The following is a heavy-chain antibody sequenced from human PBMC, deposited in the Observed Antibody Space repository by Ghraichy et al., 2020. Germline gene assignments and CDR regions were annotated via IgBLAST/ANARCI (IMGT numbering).Heavy chain of an antibody. CDR2: VNGGYGTT. D-gene: IGHD2-21*02. Sequence: ASVKVSCKASGYTFKTYAMHWVRQAPGQRLEWMGWVNGGYGTTKYSQSFQGRVTITRDTSASTAYMEVSSLRSEDTAVYYCAREGGDSVRRHFDYWGQGTLVTVSS. V-gene: IGHV1-3*01. J-gene: IGHJ4*02. CDR1: GYTFKTYA. CDR3: AREGGDSVRRHFDY.